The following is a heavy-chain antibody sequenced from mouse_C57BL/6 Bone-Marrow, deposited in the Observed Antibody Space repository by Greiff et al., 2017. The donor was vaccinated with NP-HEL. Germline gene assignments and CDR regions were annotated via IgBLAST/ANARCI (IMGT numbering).Heavy chain of an antibody. CDR2: IYSGSGST. J-gene: IGHJ2*01. V-gene: IGHV1-55*01. D-gene: IGHD1-1*01. Sequence: VQLQQPGAELVKPGASVKMSCKASGYTFTSYWVTWVKQRPGEGLEWIGDIYSGSGSTKYHEKYESKATLTVDTSSSTAYIQLSSLTSEDSAVYYCAIYYYGSSDVWGQGTTLTVSS. CDR3: AIYYYGSSDV. CDR1: GYTFTSYW.